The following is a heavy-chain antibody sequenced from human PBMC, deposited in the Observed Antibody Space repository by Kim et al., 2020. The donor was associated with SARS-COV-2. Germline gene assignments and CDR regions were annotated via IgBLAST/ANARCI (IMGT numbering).Heavy chain of an antibody. Sequence: SETLSLTCTVSGGSISGYYWSWIRQPPGKGLDWIGYIYYTGSTDYNPSLKSRVTISVDMSKNQFSLKLSSVTAADTAVYYCARKLLRYTYGPFDYWGQG. V-gene: IGHV4-59*01. CDR3: ARKLLRYTYGPFDY. D-gene: IGHD5-18*01. J-gene: IGHJ4*02. CDR2: IYYTGST. CDR1: GGSISGYY.